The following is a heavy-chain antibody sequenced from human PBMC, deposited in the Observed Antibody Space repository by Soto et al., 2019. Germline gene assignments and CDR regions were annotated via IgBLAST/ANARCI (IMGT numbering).Heavy chain of an antibody. CDR2: IIPIFGTA. Sequence: SVKVSCKASGGTFSSYAISWVRQAPGQGLEWMGGIIPIFGTANYAQKFQGRVTITADESTSTAYMELSSLRSEDTAVYYCATLLYCISTSCYHYGLDVWGQGTTVTVSS. J-gene: IGHJ6*02. CDR3: ATLLYCISTSCYHYGLDV. CDR1: GGTFSSYA. D-gene: IGHD2-2*01. V-gene: IGHV1-69*13.